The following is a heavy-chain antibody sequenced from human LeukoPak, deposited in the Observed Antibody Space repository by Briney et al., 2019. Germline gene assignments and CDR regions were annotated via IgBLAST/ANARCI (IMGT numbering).Heavy chain of an antibody. CDR1: GFTFSSYA. J-gene: IGHJ4*02. D-gene: IGHD5-18*01. CDR3: AREYIQYSYGYGGAVY. CDR2: ISFDGRNK. V-gene: IGHV3-30*09. Sequence: GGSLRLSCAASGFTFSSYAMHWVRQAPGKGLEWVAVISFDGRNKYYADSVKGRFAISRDNFKNTLDLQMNSLRAEDTALYYCAREYIQYSYGYGGAVYWGQGTLVTVSS.